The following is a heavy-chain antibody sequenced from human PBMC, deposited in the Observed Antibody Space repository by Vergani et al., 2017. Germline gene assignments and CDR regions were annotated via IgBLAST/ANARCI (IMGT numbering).Heavy chain of an antibody. D-gene: IGHD6-19*01. Sequence: QVQLVQSGADVKKPGASVKVSCKASVYTFTNYYIHWVRQAPGQGLEWMGIINPSGGSTTYAHKFQGRLTMTRDTSTSTVYMELSSLRSEDTAVYYCARDRGGHSGWYSNSHFDYWGQGTLVTVSS. CDR2: INPSGGST. V-gene: IGHV1-46*03. CDR1: VYTFTNYY. J-gene: IGHJ4*02. CDR3: ARDRGGHSGWYSNSHFDY.